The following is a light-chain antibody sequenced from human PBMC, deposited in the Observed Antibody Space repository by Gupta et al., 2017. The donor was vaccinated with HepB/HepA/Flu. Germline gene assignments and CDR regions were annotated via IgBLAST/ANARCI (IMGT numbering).Light chain of an antibody. CDR3: QQYGNSPRT. Sequence: EVVLTQSPGTLSLSPGERATLSCRASQNVLNNYLAWYQLKPGQAPKLLLYVASSMATGIPDRFSGSGSGTDFTLTISRLNPEDSAVYYCQQYGNSPRTFGQGTKVEIK. J-gene: IGKJ1*01. CDR1: QNVLNNY. V-gene: IGKV3-20*01. CDR2: VAS.